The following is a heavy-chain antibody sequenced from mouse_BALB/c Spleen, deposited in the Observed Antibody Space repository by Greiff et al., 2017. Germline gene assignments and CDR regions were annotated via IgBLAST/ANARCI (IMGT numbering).Heavy chain of an antibody. CDR3: ARGETMITGGYCDY. D-gene: IGHD2-4*01. V-gene: IGHV5-6-3*01. J-gene: IGHJ2*01. CDR1: GFTFSSYD. CDR2: INSNGGST. Sequence: EVMLVESGGGLVQPGGSLKLSCAASGFTFSSYDMSWVRQTPDKRLELVATINSNGGSTYYPDSVKGRFTISRDNAKNTLYLQMSSLKSEDTAMYYCARGETMITGGYCDYWGQGTTLTVSS.